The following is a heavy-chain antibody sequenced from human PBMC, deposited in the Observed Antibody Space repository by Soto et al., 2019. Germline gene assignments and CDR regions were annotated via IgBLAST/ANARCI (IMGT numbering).Heavy chain of an antibody. D-gene: IGHD3-22*01. Sequence: GGSLRLSCAASGFTFTNAWINWVRQAPGKGLEWVGRIKSKTDGGTTDYAEPVKGRFAISRDDSNNMVYLQMNSLKIEDTAVYYCTTDSYSTIIIVRSDYWGHGTLVTVYS. V-gene: IGHV3-15*07. CDR3: TTDSYSTIIIVRSDY. CDR2: IKSKTDGGTT. CDR1: GFTFTNAW. J-gene: IGHJ4*01.